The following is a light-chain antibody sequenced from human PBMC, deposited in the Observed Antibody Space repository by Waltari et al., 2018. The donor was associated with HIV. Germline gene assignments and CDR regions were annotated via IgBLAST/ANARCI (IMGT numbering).Light chain of an antibody. CDR3: CSYAGSSTVV. V-gene: IGLV2-23*02. CDR1: SRDVGRYNL. CDR2: EVS. J-gene: IGLJ2*01. Sequence: QSALTQPASVSGSPGQSITISCTRTSRDVGRYNLVSWYQQHPGKAPKLMIYEVSKRPSGVSNRFSGSKSGNTASLTISGLQAEDEADYYCCSYAGSSTVVFGGGTKLTVL.